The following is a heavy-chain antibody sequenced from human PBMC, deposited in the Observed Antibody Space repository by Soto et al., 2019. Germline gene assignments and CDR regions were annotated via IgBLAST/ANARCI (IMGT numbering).Heavy chain of an antibody. J-gene: IGHJ6*03. V-gene: IGHV1-8*01. CDR3: ARASYSNFYYYYYYMDA. Sequence: ASVNVSCKASGYTFTSYDINWVRQATGQGLEWMGWMNPNSGNTGYAQKFQGRVTMTRNTSISTAYMELSSLRSEDTAVYYCARASYSNFYYYYYYMDAWGKGTTVTVSS. CDR2: MNPNSGNT. D-gene: IGHD4-4*01. CDR1: GYTFTSYD.